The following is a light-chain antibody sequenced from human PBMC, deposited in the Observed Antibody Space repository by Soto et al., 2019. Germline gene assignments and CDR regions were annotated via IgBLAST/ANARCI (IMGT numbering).Light chain of an antibody. CDR3: LQDYSYPLT. Sequence: IQLTQSPSALSASVGDRVTITCRASLGIRNDLGWYQQKPGEAPRLLVYGASTLQSGVPSRFSGSGSGTEFTLTISSLQPEDFATYYCLQDYSYPLTFGGGTRVEI. CDR2: GAS. CDR1: LGIRND. J-gene: IGKJ4*01. V-gene: IGKV1-6*02.